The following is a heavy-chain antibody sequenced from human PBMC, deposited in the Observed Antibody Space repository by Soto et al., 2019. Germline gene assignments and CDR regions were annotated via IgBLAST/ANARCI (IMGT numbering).Heavy chain of an antibody. CDR1: GYTVRNFS. V-gene: IGHV3-48*02. D-gene: IGHD2-15*01. J-gene: IGHJ1*01. CDR2: ISNNGSVT. Sequence: SLRLCCAVSGYTVRNFSINWVRKTQGQGPECLSYISNNGSVTYYADSEKGRFTISGDNAKNSMYLQMNSLRDDDTAVYYCARDRDADGRSGGCSGPYLACRGRGSQVTVSS. CDR3: ARDRDADGRSGGCSGPYLAC.